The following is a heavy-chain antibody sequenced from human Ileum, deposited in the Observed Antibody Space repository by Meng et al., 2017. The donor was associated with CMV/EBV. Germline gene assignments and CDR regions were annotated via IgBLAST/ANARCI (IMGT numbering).Heavy chain of an antibody. J-gene: IGHJ4*02. D-gene: IGHD4-17*01. CDR2: VFYSGST. V-gene: IGHV4-30-4*08. CDR1: GDSIISDDHY. Sequence: QVHLQESGPGLLNPSQTLALTCNVSGDSIISDDHYWSWIRQPPGKGLEWIGYVFYSGSTYYNPSLMSRVTISVDTSKNQFSLRLSSVTAADTAVYYCARELRYGDYYFDSWGQGTLVTVSS. CDR3: ARELRYGDYYFDS.